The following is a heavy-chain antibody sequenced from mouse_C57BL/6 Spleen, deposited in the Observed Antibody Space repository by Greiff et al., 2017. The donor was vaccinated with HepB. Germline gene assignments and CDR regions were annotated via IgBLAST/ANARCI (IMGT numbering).Heavy chain of an antibody. D-gene: IGHD2-3*01. CDR2: INPNNGGT. Sequence: EVKLQQSGPELVKPGASVKISCKASGYTFTDYYMNWVKQSHGKSLEWIGDINPNNGGTSYNQKFKGKATLTVDKSSSTAYMELRSLPSEDSAVYYCARRRGGYYAWFAYWGQGTLVTVSA. CDR3: ARRRGGYYAWFAY. J-gene: IGHJ3*01. CDR1: GYTFTDYY. V-gene: IGHV1-26*01.